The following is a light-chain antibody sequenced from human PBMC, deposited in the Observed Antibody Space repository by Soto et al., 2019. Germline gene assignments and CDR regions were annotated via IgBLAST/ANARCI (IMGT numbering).Light chain of an antibody. CDR3: QQRSNWPWT. Sequence: EIVLTQSPATLSLSPGERATLSCRASQSVSSYLAWYQQKPGQAPRLLIYDASNRATGIPARFSGSGSGTDLTLTISSLEPEVFAVYYCQQRSNWPWTFGQGTKVEIK. CDR2: DAS. V-gene: IGKV3-11*01. J-gene: IGKJ1*01. CDR1: QSVSSY.